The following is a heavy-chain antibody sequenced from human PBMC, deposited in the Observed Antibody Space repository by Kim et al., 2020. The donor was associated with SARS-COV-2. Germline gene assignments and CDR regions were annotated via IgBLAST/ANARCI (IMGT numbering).Heavy chain of an antibody. V-gene: IGHV3-23*01. CDR3: EASDY. Sequence: ISDSGLGTHYADSVKGRFTNSRDNSKSTLFLQMNYLRAEDTAIYYCEASDYWGQGSLVTVSS. J-gene: IGHJ4*02. CDR2: ISDSGLGT.